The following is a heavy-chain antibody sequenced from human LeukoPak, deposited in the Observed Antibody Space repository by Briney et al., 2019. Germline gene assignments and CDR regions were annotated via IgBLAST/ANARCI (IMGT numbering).Heavy chain of an antibody. CDR1: GCSISSSSYY. V-gene: IGHV4-39*01. Sequence: PSETLSLTCTVSGCSISSSSYYWGWIRQPPGKGLEWIGSIYYSGSTYYNPSLKSRVTISVDTSKNQFSLKLSSVTAADTAVYYCARQKVATGYYFDYWGQGTLVTVSS. J-gene: IGHJ4*02. CDR2: IYYSGST. D-gene: IGHD5-12*01. CDR3: ARQKVATGYYFDY.